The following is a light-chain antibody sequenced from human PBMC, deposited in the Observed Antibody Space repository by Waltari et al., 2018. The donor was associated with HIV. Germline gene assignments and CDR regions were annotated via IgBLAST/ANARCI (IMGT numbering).Light chain of an antibody. J-gene: IGLJ3*02. V-gene: IGLV6-57*03. CDR3: QSYDSTNRV. CDR1: SGSIASNY. Sequence: NFMLTQPHSVSESPGKTVTISCTRSSGSIASNYVQWYQQRPGSAPTTVIYEDKQRPSWVPDRFSGSIDSSSNSASLTISGLKTEDEADYYCQSYDSTNRVFGGGTKLTVL. CDR2: EDK.